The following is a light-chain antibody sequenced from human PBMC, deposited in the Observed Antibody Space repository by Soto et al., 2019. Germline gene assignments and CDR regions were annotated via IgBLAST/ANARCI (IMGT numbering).Light chain of an antibody. J-gene: IGLJ2*01. Sequence: QSVLTQPASVSGSPGQSITISCTGTSNDIGTSNFVSWYQHHPGKAPKLMIYDVSNRPSGVSDRFSGSKSGNTASLTISGLQAEDEADYYCSSYTISSPVVFGGGTKVTVL. V-gene: IGLV2-14*03. CDR1: SNDIGTSNF. CDR2: DVS. CDR3: SSYTISSPVV.